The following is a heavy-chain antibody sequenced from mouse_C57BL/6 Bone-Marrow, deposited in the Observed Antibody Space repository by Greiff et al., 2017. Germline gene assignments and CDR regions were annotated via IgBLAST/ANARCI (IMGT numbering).Heavy chain of an antibody. V-gene: IGHV7-3*01. CDR3: ASSYPLAY. J-gene: IGHJ3*01. CDR2: IRNKANGYTT. Sequence: EVKLVESGGGLVQPGGSLSLSCAASGFTFTDYYMSWVRQPPGKALEWLGFIRNKANGYTTEYSASVKGRFTISRDNSQSILYLQMNALRAEVSATYYYASSYPLAYWGQGTLVTVSA. CDR1: GFTFTDYY.